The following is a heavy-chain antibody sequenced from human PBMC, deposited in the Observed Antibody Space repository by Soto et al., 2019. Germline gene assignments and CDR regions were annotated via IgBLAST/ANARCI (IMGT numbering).Heavy chain of an antibody. CDR1: GFTFSNYA. V-gene: IGHV3-23*01. Sequence: EVQLLESGGGLVQPGGSLRLSCAASGFTFSNYAIYWVRQAPGKGLEWVSAISGSGGTTYYADSVQGRFTISRDNSKNTLYMQMNSLRGDDTALYYCAKGTDCGGDCYSGYFDYWGQGTLVTVSS. CDR2: ISGSGGTT. J-gene: IGHJ4*02. D-gene: IGHD2-21*02. CDR3: AKGTDCGGDCYSGYFDY.